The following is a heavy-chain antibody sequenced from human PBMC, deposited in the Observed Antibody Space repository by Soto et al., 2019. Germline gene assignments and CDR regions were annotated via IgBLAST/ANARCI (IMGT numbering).Heavy chain of an antibody. D-gene: IGHD5-12*01. CDR2: LSSGGSGK. J-gene: IGHJ4*02. CDR1: GFVFTSYT. Sequence: PGGSLRLSCAASGFVFTSYTMHWVRQAPGKGLEWVALLSSGGSGKYYAESVRGRFTISRDNSKDTLYLQMDSLGADDTAVYYCARDREANSGFDYPDYWGQGTLVTVSS. CDR3: ARDREANSGFDYPDY. V-gene: IGHV3-30-3*01.